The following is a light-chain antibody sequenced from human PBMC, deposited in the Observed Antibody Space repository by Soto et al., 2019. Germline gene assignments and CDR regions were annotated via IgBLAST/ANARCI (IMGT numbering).Light chain of an antibody. CDR1: QNLVYSDGNTY. Sequence: DVVLTQTPLSSPVTFGQPASISCRSSQNLVYSDGNTYLSWLQQRPGQPPRLLIYQVSNRFSGVPDRCSGSGAGTDFTRKISRVEAEDVGVYYCVQFTHFPRTFGQGTRLEIK. J-gene: IGKJ1*01. CDR2: QVS. V-gene: IGKV2-24*01. CDR3: VQFTHFPRT.